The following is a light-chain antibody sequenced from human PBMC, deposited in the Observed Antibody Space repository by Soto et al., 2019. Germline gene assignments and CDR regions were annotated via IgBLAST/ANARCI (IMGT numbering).Light chain of an antibody. V-gene: IGKV1-39*01. CDR2: AAS. J-gene: IGKJ4*01. CDR1: QSISSY. CDR3: QQSYSTPLT. Sequence: DIQMTQSPSSLSASAGDRVTITCRASQSISSYLNWYQQKPGKAPKLLIYAASSLQSGVPSRFSGSGSVTDFTLTISSLQPEDFATYYCQQSYSTPLTFGGGTKVEIK.